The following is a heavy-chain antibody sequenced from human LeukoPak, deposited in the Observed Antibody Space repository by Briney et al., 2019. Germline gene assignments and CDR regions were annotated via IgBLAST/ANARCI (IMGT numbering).Heavy chain of an antibody. CDR2: ISWNSGSI. D-gene: IGHD6-13*01. V-gene: IGHV3-9*01. CDR1: GFTFDDYA. Sequence: QSGRSLRLSCAASGFTFDDYAMHWVRQAPGKGLEWVSGISWNSGSIGYADSVKGRFTISRDNAKNSLYLQMNSLRAEDTALYYCAKDVSSSPVGDWFDPWGQGTLVTVSS. J-gene: IGHJ5*02. CDR3: AKDVSSSPVGDWFDP.